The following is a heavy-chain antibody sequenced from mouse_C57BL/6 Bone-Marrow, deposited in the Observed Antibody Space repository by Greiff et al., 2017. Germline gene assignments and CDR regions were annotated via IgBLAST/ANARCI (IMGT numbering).Heavy chain of an antibody. CDR3: ARRYYGSPHFDYWGQGTTLTHFDY. D-gene: IGHD1-1*01. Sequence: VQLQESGAELAKPGASVKLSCKASGYTFTSYWMHWVKQRPGPGLEWIGYINPSSGYTKYNQKFKDKATLTADKSSSTAYMQLSSLTYEDSAVYYCARRYYGSPHFDYWGQGTTLTHFDYWGQGTTLTVSS. CDR2: INPSSGYT. J-gene: IGHJ2*01. V-gene: IGHV1-7*01. CDR1: GYTFTSYW.